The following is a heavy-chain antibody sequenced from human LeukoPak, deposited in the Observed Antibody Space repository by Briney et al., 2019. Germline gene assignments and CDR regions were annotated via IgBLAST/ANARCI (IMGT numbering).Heavy chain of an antibody. Sequence: GGSLRLSCAASGFTFRSYAMSWVRQAPGEGLEWVSGISGSGGSTYYADSVKGRFTISRDNSKNTLYLQMNSLRAEDTAVYYCANGPSNPEKDYYDSSGYYRAEYFQHWGQGTLVTVSS. CDR2: ISGSGGST. J-gene: IGHJ1*01. D-gene: IGHD3-22*01. CDR3: ANGPSNPEKDYYDSSGYYRAEYFQH. CDR1: GFTFRSYA. V-gene: IGHV3-23*01.